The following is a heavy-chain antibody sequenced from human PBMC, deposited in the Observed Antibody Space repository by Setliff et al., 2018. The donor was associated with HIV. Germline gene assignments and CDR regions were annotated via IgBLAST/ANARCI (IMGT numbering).Heavy chain of an antibody. J-gene: IGHJ3*01. CDR1: GATIHYHY. CDR3: TRGPGGTVPKPVEAFDV. CDR2: VDYSGDA. V-gene: IGHV4-59*11. Sequence: SETLSLTCSVSGATIHYHYWSWIRQSPGKGLEWIGYVDYSGDAEYNPSLQSRATISRDPSKNQVSLKLNPATAADTAVYYCTRGPGGTVPKPVEAFDVWGQGALVTV. D-gene: IGHD1-1*01.